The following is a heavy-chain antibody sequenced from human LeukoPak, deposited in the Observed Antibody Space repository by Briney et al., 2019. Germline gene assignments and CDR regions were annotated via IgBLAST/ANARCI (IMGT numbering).Heavy chain of an antibody. D-gene: IGHD3-10*01. CDR2: ISNDGTST. Sequence: GGSLRLSCAPSRVTFSGHSMRWVRQAPGKGLVWVSGISNDGTSTTYADSVKGRFTISRDNAKNTLYPHMPSLRGEDTAVYSCARGWFGPDSCGQGTLVTVSS. CDR1: RVTFSGHS. V-gene: IGHV3-74*01. J-gene: IGHJ5*01. CDR3: ARGWFGPDS.